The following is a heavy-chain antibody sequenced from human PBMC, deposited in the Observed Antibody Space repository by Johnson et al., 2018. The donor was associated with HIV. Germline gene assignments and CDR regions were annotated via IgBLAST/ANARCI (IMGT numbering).Heavy chain of an antibody. D-gene: IGHD6-13*01. CDR1: GCTFSRDD. V-gene: IGHV3-13*01. CDR2: IGTAGDT. J-gene: IGHJ3*01. CDR3: ARDGESQQLPLGDAFDV. Sequence: VQLVESGGGLEQPGGSLRLSCADSGCTFSRDDMHGVRQATGKGLEWVSGIGTAGDTYYPGSVKGRFTISRENAKNSLDLQMSSLRAEDTAMYYCARDGESQQLPLGDAFDVWGQGTMVTVSS.